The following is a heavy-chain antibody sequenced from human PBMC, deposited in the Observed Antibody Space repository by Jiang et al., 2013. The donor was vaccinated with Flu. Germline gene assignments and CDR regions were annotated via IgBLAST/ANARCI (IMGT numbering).Heavy chain of an antibody. CDR3: ASGFSLRGMDV. V-gene: IGHV3-30*01. J-gene: IGHJ6*04. Sequence: VQLLESGGGVVQPGRSLRLSCAASGFTFSSYAMHWVRQAPGKGLEWVAVISYDGSNKYYADSVKGRFTISRDNSKNTLYLQMNSLRAEDTAVYYCASGFSLRGMDVWGKGTTVTVSS. CDR2: ISYDGSNK. CDR1: GFTFSSYA. D-gene: IGHD3-10*01.